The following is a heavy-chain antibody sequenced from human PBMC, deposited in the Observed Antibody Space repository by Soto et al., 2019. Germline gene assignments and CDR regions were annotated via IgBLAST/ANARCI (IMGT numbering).Heavy chain of an antibody. CDR2: ISAYNGNK. J-gene: IGHJ4*02. CDR1: GYTFTSYG. V-gene: IGHV1-18*01. Sequence: QVQLVQSGAEVKKPGASVKVSCKASGYTFTSYGISWVRQDPGRGLEWMGCISAYNGNKKYAQKLQGRVSMTTDTSTSTAYMELRSLRSDDTAVYYCARDLGQQLFDYWGQGTLVTVSS. D-gene: IGHD6-13*01. CDR3: ARDLGQQLFDY.